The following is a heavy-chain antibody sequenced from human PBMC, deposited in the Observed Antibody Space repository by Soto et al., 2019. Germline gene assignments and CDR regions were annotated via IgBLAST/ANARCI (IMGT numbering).Heavy chain of an antibody. CDR3: GKALGEGYGR. J-gene: IGHJ1*01. V-gene: IGHV3-30*18. CDR2: ISYDGSNK. Sequence: QVQLVESGGGVVQPGRSLRLSCAASGFTFSSYGMHWVRQAPGKGLEWVAVISYDGSNKYYADSVKGRFTISRDNSKNKLYLQMNSLRAGGTAVYYWGKALGEGYGRWGPGTLVTVSS. CDR1: GFTFSSYG. D-gene: IGHD3-16*01.